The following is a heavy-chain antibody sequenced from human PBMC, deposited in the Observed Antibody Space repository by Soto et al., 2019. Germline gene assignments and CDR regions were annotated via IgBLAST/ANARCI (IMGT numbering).Heavy chain of an antibody. CDR1: GGSINSYW. J-gene: IGHJ4*02. CDR2: VYSSGTT. V-gene: IGHV4-4*07. Sequence: SETLSLTCTVSGGSINSYWWSWIRQPAGKGLEWIGRVYSSGTTDYNPSLNSRGTMSVETSKNQFSLKLSSVTAADTAVYYCARDIASYAYGEGYWGQGIQVTVSS. D-gene: IGHD2-21*01. CDR3: ARDIASYAYGEGY.